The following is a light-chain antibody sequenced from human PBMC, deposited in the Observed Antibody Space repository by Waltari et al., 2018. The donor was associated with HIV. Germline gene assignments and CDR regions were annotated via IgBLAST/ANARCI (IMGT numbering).Light chain of an antibody. CDR3: QVWDNNNAV. CDR2: QDT. Sequence: SYELTQPPSMSVSPGQTAIIACSGDKLGDKYVCWYQQRPGQSPVMVMYQDTERPSGVPERFSGSISGDTASLTISGTQPLDEADYYCQVWDNNNAVFSGGTKLTVL. CDR1: KLGDKY. J-gene: IGLJ2*01. V-gene: IGLV3-1*01.